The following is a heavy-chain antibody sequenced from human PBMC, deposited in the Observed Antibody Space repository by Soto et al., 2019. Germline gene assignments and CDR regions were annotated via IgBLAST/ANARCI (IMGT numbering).Heavy chain of an antibody. CDR3: ARKLDRDHWFEP. D-gene: IGHD1-1*01. V-gene: IGHV1-18*01. Sequence: ASVKVSCKASGYTFTSYGISWVRRAPGQGLEWMGWISAYNGNTNYAQKLQGRVTMTTDTSTSTAYMELRSLRSDDTAVYYCARKLDRDHWFEPRRPGTLVTASS. CDR1: GYTFTSYG. J-gene: IGHJ5*02. CDR2: ISAYNGNT.